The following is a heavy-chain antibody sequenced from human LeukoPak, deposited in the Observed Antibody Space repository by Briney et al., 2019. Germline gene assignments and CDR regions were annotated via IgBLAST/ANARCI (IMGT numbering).Heavy chain of an antibody. CDR1: GGSFSGYY. J-gene: IGHJ4*02. Sequence: PSETLSLTCAVYGGSFSGYYRSWIRQPPGKGLEWIGEINHSGSTNYNPSLKSRVTISVDTSKNQFSLKLSSVTAADTAVYYCARGATILDYWGQGTLVTVSS. CDR3: ARGATILDY. CDR2: INHSGST. V-gene: IGHV4-34*01. D-gene: IGHD3-3*01.